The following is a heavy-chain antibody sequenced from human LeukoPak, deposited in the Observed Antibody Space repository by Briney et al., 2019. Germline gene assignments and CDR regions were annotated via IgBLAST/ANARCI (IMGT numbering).Heavy chain of an antibody. J-gene: IGHJ6*02. CDR3: ARDRLVVAATEYYYYGMDV. D-gene: IGHD2-15*01. CDR2: IYYSGST. CDR1: GGSISSGDYY. V-gene: IGHV4-30-4*01. Sequence: SQTLSLTCTVSGGSISSGDYYWSWIRQPPGKGLEWIGYIYYSGSTYYNPSLKSRVTISVDTSKNQFSLKLSSVTAADTAVYYCARDRLVVAATEYYYYGMDVWGQGTTVTVSS.